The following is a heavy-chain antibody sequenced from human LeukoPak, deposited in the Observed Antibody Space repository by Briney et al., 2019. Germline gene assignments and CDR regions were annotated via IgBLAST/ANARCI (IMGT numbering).Heavy chain of an antibody. CDR3: PGVGAIFYY. Sequence: AAVKVSCKASGYTFTSYYIHWVRQAPAQGVALMGRIDASGGSTSYAQKFQGRVTMTRNTSTITVYMQLSSLRAEDTAVYYCPGVGAIFYYWGQGTLVTVSS. J-gene: IGHJ4*02. V-gene: IGHV1-46*03. CDR2: IDASGGST. D-gene: IGHD1-26*01. CDR1: GYTFTSYY.